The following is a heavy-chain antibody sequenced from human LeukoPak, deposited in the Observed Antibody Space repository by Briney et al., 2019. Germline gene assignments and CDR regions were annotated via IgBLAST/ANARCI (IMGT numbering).Heavy chain of an antibody. J-gene: IGHJ1*01. CDR3: ARSTLPGRSGRTEFFQH. D-gene: IGHD6-19*01. V-gene: IGHV3-11*01. CDR1: GFTFSDYY. CDR2: ISSSVSTI. Sequence: GGSLRLFCAASGFTFSDYYMSWIRQAPGVGLVGVSYISSSVSTIYYADSVKGRFTISRDNAKNSLYLQMNSLRAEDTAVYYCARSTLPGRSGRTEFFQHWGQGALVTVSS.